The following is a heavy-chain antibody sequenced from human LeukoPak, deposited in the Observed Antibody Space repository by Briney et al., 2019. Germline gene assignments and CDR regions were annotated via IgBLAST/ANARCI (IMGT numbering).Heavy chain of an antibody. D-gene: IGHD3-10*01. CDR3: ARHRGSLGGSGGWFDP. J-gene: IGHJ5*02. Sequence: SETLSLTCTVSGVSISSYYWSWIRQPPGKGLEWIGYIFDSGTTNYNPSLKSRLTMSVDTSKNQFSLKLSSLTAADTAVYYCARHRGSLGGSGGWFDPWGQGTLVTVSS. CDR2: IFDSGTT. V-gene: IGHV4-59*08. CDR1: GVSISSYY.